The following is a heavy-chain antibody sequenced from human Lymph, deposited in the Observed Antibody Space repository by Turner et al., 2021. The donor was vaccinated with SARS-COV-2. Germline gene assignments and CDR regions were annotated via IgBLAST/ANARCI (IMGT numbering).Heavy chain of an antibody. CDR1: GFPFSSAT. CDR2: ISSSVTYT. D-gene: IGHD3-10*02. Sequence: EAQLVGSGGGLVKPGGSLSLYCEASGFPFSSATMNWVRQAPGKGLQWVSSISSSVTYTYYAAAVKGRFTISRDNAKSSVYLQMNSLRADDTGLYYCLSGAEWGQGTLVTVSS. J-gene: IGHJ4*02. V-gene: IGHV3-21*02. CDR3: LSGAE.